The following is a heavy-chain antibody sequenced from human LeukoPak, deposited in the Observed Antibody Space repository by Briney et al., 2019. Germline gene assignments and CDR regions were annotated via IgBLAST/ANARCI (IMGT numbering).Heavy chain of an antibody. CDR2: IWYDGSNK. CDR1: GFTFTTYE. V-gene: IGHV3-33*06. D-gene: IGHD3-9*01. J-gene: IGHJ4*02. CDR3: AKDSGVSDIHVFDY. Sequence: GGTLRLSCAASGFTFTTYEMHGVRQAPGKGLEWVAVIWYDGSNKYYADSVKGRFTISRDNSKKTAYLQMNSLRAEDTAVYYCAKDSGVSDIHVFDYWGQGNLVTVSS.